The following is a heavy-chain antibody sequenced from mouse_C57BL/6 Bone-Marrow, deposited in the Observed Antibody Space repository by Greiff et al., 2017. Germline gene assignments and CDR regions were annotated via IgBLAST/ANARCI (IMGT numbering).Heavy chain of an antibody. J-gene: IGHJ4*01. D-gene: IGHD2-3*01. CDR2: IDPSDSYT. CDR1: GYTFTSYW. Sequence: QVQLQQPGAELVMPGASVKLSCKASGYTFTSYWMPWVKQRPGQGLEWIGEIDPSDSYTNYNQKFKGKSTLTVDKSSSTSYSHVSSLISEDSAVYYCARWSYDGYYGDYAMDYWGQGTSVTVSS. V-gene: IGHV1-69*01. CDR3: ARWSYDGYYGDYAMDY.